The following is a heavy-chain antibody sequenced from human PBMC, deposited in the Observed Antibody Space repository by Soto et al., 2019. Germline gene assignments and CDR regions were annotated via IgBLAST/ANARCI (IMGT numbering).Heavy chain of an antibody. V-gene: IGHV4-34*01. J-gene: IGHJ4*02. CDR2: INHSXST. CDR1: GGSFGGYY. D-gene: IGHD2-8*02. CDR3: ARDKITGIFDY. Sequence: PSXTRSLTCAVYGGSFGGYYWTWIRQPPGTGLEWIGXINHSXSTNYNKSLKXXVTISVDXXKNQFSLKMTSVTAADTAVYYCARDKITGIFDYWGQGTLVTVSS.